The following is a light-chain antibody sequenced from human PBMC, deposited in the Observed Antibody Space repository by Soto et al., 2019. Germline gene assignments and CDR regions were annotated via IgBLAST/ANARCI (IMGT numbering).Light chain of an antibody. CDR2: GVS. V-gene: IGKV3-15*01. CDR3: QQYSNWPPVT. Sequence: ETVMAQSPANLSVSPGGRATLSCRASQNIRNCLAWYQQKPGQAPRLLIYGVSNRAAGIPGRFSGSGSGTEFTLTIRSLQSEDCAVYYCQQYSNWPPVTFGGGTTVEIK. J-gene: IGKJ4*01. CDR1: QNIRNC.